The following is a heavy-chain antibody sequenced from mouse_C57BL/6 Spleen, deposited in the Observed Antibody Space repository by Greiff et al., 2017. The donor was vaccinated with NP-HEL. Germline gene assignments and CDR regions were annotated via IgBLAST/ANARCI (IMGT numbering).Heavy chain of an antibody. V-gene: IGHV5-4*01. D-gene: IGHD3-2*02. Sequence: EVQLVESGGGLVKPGGSLKLSCAASGFTFSSYAMSWVRQTPEKRLEWVATISDGGSYTYYPDNVKGRFTISRDNAKNNLYLQMSHLKSEDTAMYYCARDRAQATMDYWGQGTSVTVSS. CDR1: GFTFSSYA. CDR3: ARDRAQATMDY. J-gene: IGHJ4*01. CDR2: ISDGGSYT.